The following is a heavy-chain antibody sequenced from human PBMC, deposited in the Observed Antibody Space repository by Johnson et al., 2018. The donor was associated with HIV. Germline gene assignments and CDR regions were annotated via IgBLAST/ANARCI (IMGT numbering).Heavy chain of an antibody. Sequence: MQLVESGGGLVQPGGSLRLSCAASGFTFSSYAMSWVRQAPGKGLEWVSCISSSGTTIYYADSMKGRFTISRDNAKNSLYLHMNSLRAEDTAVYYCARGGYGEVFDIWGQGTMVTVSS. J-gene: IGHJ3*02. CDR2: ISSSGTTI. CDR1: GFTFSSYA. V-gene: IGHV3-48*04. CDR3: ARGGYGEVFDI. D-gene: IGHD4-17*01.